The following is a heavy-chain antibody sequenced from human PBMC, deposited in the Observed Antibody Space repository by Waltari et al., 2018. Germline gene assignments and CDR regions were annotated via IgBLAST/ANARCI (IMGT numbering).Heavy chain of an antibody. Sequence: QVQLVQSGSELKKPGASVKVSCKSSGYTFTSYALNWVRQAPGQGLEWMGWINTNPGNPTYAQGCTGRFVFSLDTSGSTASLQISSLKAEDTAVYYCASEHSRGMDVWGQGTTVIVSS. J-gene: IGHJ6*02. V-gene: IGHV7-4-1*02. CDR1: GYTFTSYA. CDR2: INTNPGNP. CDR3: ASEHSRGMDV.